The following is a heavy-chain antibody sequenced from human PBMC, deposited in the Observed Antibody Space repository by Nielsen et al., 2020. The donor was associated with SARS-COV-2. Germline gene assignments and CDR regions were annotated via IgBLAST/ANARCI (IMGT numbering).Heavy chain of an antibody. Sequence: GESLKISCKASGYSFTKYWIGWVRQMPGKGLEWMGIIYPGDSDTRYSPSFQGQVTISADKSISTAYLQWSSLKASDTAMYYCARCEIAAAAIWFDPWGQGTLVTVSS. J-gene: IGHJ5*02. CDR1: GYSFTKYW. D-gene: IGHD6-13*01. V-gene: IGHV5-51*01. CDR2: IYPGDSDT. CDR3: ARCEIAAAAIWFDP.